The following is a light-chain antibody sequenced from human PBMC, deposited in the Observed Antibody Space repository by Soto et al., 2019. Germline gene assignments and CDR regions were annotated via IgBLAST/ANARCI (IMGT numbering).Light chain of an antibody. V-gene: IGLV2-14*01. CDR2: DVS. CDR1: NSDVGSYNY. CDR3: SSYTSNSTLNV. J-gene: IGLJ1*01. Sequence: QSALTHPGSVSGSPGRSMTISCPGTNSDVGSYNYVSWYQQHPGKAPELMIYDVSHRPSGVSNRFSGSKSDNTASLTISGLQAEDEADYSCSSYTSNSTLNVFGTGTKVTVL.